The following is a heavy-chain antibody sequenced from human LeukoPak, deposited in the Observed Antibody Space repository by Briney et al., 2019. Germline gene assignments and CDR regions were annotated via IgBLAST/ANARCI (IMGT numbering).Heavy chain of an antibody. J-gene: IGHJ4*02. Sequence: SETLSLTCTVSGGSISSGGYYWSWIRQHPGKGLEWVGYIYYSGSTYYNPSLKSRVTISVDTSKNQFSLKLSSATAADTAVYYCAREAGYCSGGSCYFGSYFDYWGQGTLVTVSS. V-gene: IGHV4-31*03. CDR1: GGSISSGGYY. CDR3: AREAGYCSGGSCYFGSYFDY. CDR2: IYYSGST. D-gene: IGHD2-15*01.